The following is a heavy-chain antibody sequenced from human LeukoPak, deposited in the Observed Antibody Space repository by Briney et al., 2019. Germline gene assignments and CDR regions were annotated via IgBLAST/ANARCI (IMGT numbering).Heavy chain of an antibody. CDR1: GGSISSGSYY. CDR3: ARGTYYYDSSGYYYHFDY. CDR2: IYTSGST. V-gene: IGHV4-61*02. J-gene: IGHJ4*02. Sequence: SETLSLTCTVSGGSISSGSYYWSWIRQPAGKGLEWIGRIYTSGSTNYNPSLKSRVTMSVDTSKNQFSLKLSSVTAADTAVYYCARGTYYYDSSGYYYHFDYWGQGTLVTVSS. D-gene: IGHD3-22*01.